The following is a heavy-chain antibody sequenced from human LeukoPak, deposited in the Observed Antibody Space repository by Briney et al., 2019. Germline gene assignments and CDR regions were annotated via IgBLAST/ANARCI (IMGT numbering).Heavy chain of an antibody. Sequence: ASVKVPCKASGYTFTSYDINWVRQATGQGLEWMGWMNPNSGNTGYAQKFQGRVTMTRNTSISTAYMELSSLRSEDTAVYCCALIVVVPANGDWFDPWGQGTLVTVSS. CDR3: ALIVVVPANGDWFDP. V-gene: IGHV1-8*01. CDR2: MNPNSGNT. J-gene: IGHJ5*02. D-gene: IGHD2-2*01. CDR1: GYTFTSYD.